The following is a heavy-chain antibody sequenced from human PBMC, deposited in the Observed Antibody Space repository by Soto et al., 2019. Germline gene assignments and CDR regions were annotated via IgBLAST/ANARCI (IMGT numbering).Heavy chain of an antibody. CDR3: AKSLGDVVVVVAATPLWY. D-gene: IGHD2-15*01. J-gene: IGHJ4*02. V-gene: IGHV3-23*01. Sequence: GGSLRLSCAASGFTFSSYAMSWVRQAPGKGLEWVSAISGSGGSTYYADSVKGRFTISRDNSKNTLYLQMNSLRAEDTAVYYCAKSLGDVVVVVAATPLWYWGQGTLVPVSS. CDR1: GFTFSSYA. CDR2: ISGSGGST.